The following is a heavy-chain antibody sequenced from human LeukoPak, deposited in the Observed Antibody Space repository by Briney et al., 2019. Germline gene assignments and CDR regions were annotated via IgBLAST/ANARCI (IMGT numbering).Heavy chain of an antibody. CDR1: GGSTSDNY. J-gene: IGHJ4*02. CDR2: ILYSGST. Sequence: KPSETLSLTCTVPGGSTSDNYGSWIRQPPGEGVEWIGYILYSGSTNYTPPLQSRVTLSVDTSKNQFSLELASVTAADTAVYYCARHRGSGYENFFDYWGQGTLVTVSS. CDR3: ARHRGSGYENFFDY. D-gene: IGHD3-3*01. V-gene: IGHV4-59*08.